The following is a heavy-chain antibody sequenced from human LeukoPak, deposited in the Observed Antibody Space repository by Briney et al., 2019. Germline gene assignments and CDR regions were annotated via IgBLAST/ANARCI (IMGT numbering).Heavy chain of an antibody. Sequence: GGSLRLSCAASGFTFSSYSMNWVRQAPGKGLEWVSSISSSSSYIYYADSVKGRFTISRDNAKNSLYLQMNSLRAEDTAVYYCARVFFSSRAFDIWGQGTMVTVSS. CDR3: ARVFFSSRAFDI. V-gene: IGHV3-21*01. CDR1: GFTFSSYS. J-gene: IGHJ3*02. D-gene: IGHD2/OR15-2a*01. CDR2: ISSSSSYI.